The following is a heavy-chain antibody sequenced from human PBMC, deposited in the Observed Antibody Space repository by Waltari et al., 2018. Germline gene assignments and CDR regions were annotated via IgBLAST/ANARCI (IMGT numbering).Heavy chain of an antibody. CDR3: ARGESLYNSDWTPRGYYYYGMDV. CDR1: GGSFNGYD. CDR2: INHSGST. Sequence: QVQLQQWGAGLLKPSETLSLTCAMSGGSFNGYDWRWIRQPPGKGLEWIGEINHSGSTNYNPSLKSRVTMSVDTSKNQFSLNLSSVTAADTAVYYCARGESLYNSDWTPRGYYYYGMDVWGQGTTVTVSS. J-gene: IGHJ6*02. V-gene: IGHV4-34*01. D-gene: IGHD6-19*01.